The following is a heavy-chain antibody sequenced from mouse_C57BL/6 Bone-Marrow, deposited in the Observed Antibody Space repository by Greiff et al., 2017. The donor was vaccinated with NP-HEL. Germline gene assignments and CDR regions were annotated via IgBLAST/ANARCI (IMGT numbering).Heavy chain of an antibody. Sequence: EVQLVESGGGLVKPGGSLKLSCAASGFTFSSYAMSWVRQTPEKRLEWVATISDGGSYTYYPANVKGRFTISRDNAKNNLYLQMSHLKSADTAMYYCVFYSNYERGYFDYWGQGTTLTVSS. CDR3: VFYSNYERGYFDY. CDR2: ISDGGSYT. V-gene: IGHV5-4*01. CDR1: GFTFSSYA. D-gene: IGHD2-5*01. J-gene: IGHJ2*01.